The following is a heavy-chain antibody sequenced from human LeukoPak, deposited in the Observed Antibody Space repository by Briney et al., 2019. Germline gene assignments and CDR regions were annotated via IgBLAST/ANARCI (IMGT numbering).Heavy chain of an antibody. CDR1: GGSISSSSYY. D-gene: IGHD3-16*01. J-gene: IGHJ5*02. CDR2: IYYSGST. CDR3: ARGLGARHYAGWFDP. Sequence: SETLSLTCTVSGGSISSSSYYWGWIRQPPGKGLEWIGSIYYSGSTYYNPSLKSRVTISVDTSKNQFSLKLSSVTAADTAVYYCARGLGARHYAGWFDPWGQGTLVTVSS. V-gene: IGHV4-39*07.